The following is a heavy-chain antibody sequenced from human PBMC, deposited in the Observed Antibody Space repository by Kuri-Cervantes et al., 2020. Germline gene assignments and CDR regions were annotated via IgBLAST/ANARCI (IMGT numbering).Heavy chain of an antibody. CDR3: ARDTSVGRNWFDP. CDR2: INWNGGST. CDR1: GFTFDDYG. J-gene: IGHJ5*02. V-gene: IGHV3-20*04. D-gene: IGHD1-26*01. Sequence: GESLKISCAASGFTFDDYGMSWVRQAPGKGLEWVSGINWNGGSTGYADSVKGRFTISRDNSKNTLYLQMNSLRAEDTAVYYCARDTSVGRNWFDPWGQGTLVTVSS.